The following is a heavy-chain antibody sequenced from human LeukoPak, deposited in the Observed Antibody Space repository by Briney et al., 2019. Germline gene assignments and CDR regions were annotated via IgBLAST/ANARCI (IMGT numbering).Heavy chain of an antibody. CDR3: HFKYCSSSTCFYYFDY. CDR2: IYYSGNT. J-gene: IGHJ4*02. CDR1: GGSISSSSYF. V-gene: IGHV4-39*01. D-gene: IGHD2-2*01. Sequence: SETLSLTCTVSGGSISSSSYFWGWIRQPPGKGLEWIGSIYYSGNTYYNPSLKSRVTISVDTSKNQFSLKLSSVTAADTAVYYCHFKYCSSSTCFYYFDYWGQGTLVTVSS.